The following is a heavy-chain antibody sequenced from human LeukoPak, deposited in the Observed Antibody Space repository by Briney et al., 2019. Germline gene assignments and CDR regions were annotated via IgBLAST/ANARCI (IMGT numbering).Heavy chain of an antibody. V-gene: IGHV4-59*01. CDR3: ARTIYYGSGSCHDY. J-gene: IGHJ4*02. D-gene: IGHD3-10*01. CDR1: GGSISSYY. CDR2: IYYSGST. Sequence: SETLSLTCTVSGGSISSYYWSWIRQPPGKGLEWIGYIYYSGSTNYNPSLKSRVTMSVDTSKNQFSLELSSVTAADTAVYYCARTIYYGSGSCHDYWGQGTLVTVSS.